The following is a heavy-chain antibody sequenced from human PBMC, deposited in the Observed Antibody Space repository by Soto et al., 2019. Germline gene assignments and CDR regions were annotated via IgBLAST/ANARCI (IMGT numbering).Heavy chain of an antibody. Sequence: ASVKVSCKASGYTFTSYAMHWVRQAPGQRLEWMGWINAGNGNTKYSQKFQGRVTITRDTSASTAYMELSSLRSEDTAVYYCASIRLGESTSYGGFDPWGQGTLVTVSS. V-gene: IGHV1-3*01. J-gene: IGHJ5*02. CDR1: GYTFTSYA. D-gene: IGHD3-16*01. CDR3: ASIRLGESTSYGGFDP. CDR2: INAGNGNT.